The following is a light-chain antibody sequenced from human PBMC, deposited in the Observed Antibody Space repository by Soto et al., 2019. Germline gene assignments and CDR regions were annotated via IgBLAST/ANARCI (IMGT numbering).Light chain of an antibody. CDR3: QQYNNWPRT. J-gene: IGKJ5*01. V-gene: IGKV3-15*01. Sequence: EIVLTQSPATLSLSPGERATLSCRASQSVSSSYLAWYQQKPGKAPRILIYGASTRATGVPARFSGSGYGKEFTLTISSLQSEDFAVYYCQQYNNWPRTCGQGTRLEI. CDR2: GAS. CDR1: QSVSSSY.